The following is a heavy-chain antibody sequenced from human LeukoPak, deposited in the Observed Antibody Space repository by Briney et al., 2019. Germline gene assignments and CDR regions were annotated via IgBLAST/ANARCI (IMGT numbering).Heavy chain of an antibody. CDR2: ITASGGGT. J-gene: IGHJ4*02. Sequence: GGSLRLSCAASGFTFSTYVMTWVRQAPGKGLEWVSSITASGGGTYHADSVKGRFTISRDDSKDTLFLQMNSLRADDTAVYFCAKSPSIPAPGTPYIPFFFDHWGQGTLVTVSS. CDR3: AKSPSIPAPGTPYIPFFFDH. D-gene: IGHD6-13*01. V-gene: IGHV3-23*01. CDR1: GFTFSTYV.